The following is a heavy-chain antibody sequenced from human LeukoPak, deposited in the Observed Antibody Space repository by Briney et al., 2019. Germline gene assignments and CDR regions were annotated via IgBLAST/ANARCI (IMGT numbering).Heavy chain of an antibody. CDR1: GGSFSGYY. J-gene: IGHJ6*03. Sequence: NPSETLSLTCAVYGGSFSGYYWSWIRQPPGKGLEWIGEINHSGSTNYNPSLKSRVTISVDTSKNQFSLKLSSVTAADTAVYYCARHRYYYRSGSYYGAPYYMDVWGKGTTVTISS. CDR3: ARHRYYYRSGSYYGAPYYMDV. D-gene: IGHD3-10*01. CDR2: INHSGST. V-gene: IGHV4-34*01.